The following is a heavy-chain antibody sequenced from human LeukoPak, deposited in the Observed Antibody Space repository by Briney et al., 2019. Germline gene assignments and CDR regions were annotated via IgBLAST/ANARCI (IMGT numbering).Heavy chain of an antibody. J-gene: IGHJ4*02. CDR1: GYTFGSYG. Sequence: ASVKVSCKASGYTFGSYGITWVRQAPGQGLEWMGWISAYNGNTNYAQKLQGRVTMTTDTSTSTAYMELRSLRSGDTAMYYCARSIVGATPENDYWGQGTLVTVFS. V-gene: IGHV1-18*01. CDR3: ARSIVGATPENDY. CDR2: ISAYNGNT. D-gene: IGHD1-26*01.